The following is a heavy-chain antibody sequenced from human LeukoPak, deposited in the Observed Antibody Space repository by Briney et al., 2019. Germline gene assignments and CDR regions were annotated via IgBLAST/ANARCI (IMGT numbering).Heavy chain of an antibody. D-gene: IGHD1-26*01. Sequence: GASVKVSCKASGYTFTSYGISWVRQAPGQGLEWMGWIGSYNGNTNYAQKFQGRVTMTTDTSTSIAYLELSSLRSEDTAVYYCARGPREWELYSDYWGQGTLVTVSS. CDR2: IGSYNGNT. V-gene: IGHV1-18*01. J-gene: IGHJ4*02. CDR3: ARGPREWELYSDY. CDR1: GYTFTSYG.